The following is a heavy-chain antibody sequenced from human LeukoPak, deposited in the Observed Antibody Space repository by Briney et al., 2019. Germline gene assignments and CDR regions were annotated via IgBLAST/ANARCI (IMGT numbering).Heavy chain of an antibody. J-gene: IGHJ5*02. Sequence: GRSLRLSCAASGFTFSSYGMHWVRQAPGKGLEWVAVIWYDGSNKYYADSVKGRFTTSRDNSKNTLYLQMNSLRAEDTAVYYCARDRIAVAGTSNWFDPWGQGTLVTVSS. D-gene: IGHD6-19*01. CDR3: ARDRIAVAGTSNWFDP. CDR2: IWYDGSNK. V-gene: IGHV3-33*01. CDR1: GFTFSSYG.